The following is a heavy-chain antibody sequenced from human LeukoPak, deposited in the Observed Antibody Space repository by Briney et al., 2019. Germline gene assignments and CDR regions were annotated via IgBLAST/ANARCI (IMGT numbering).Heavy chain of an antibody. CDR3: ARDFLTGYFDY. J-gene: IGHJ4*02. CDR1: GCTFSTHN. D-gene: IGHD3-9*01. CDR2: ISSSGSTK. V-gene: IGHV3-48*02. Sequence: HRRGCRSLSGEAAGCTFSTHNMNGVREAPGKGLQGVSYISSSGSTKYYADSVKGRFTISRDNVKNSLFLQMNSLSDEDTAVYYCARDFLTGYFDYSGQGTLVTVSS.